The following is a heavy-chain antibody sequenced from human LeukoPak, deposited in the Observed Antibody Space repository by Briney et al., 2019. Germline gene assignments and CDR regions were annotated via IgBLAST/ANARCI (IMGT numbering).Heavy chain of an antibody. CDR2: IRSKAYGGTT. CDR1: GFTFGDYA. CDR3: TRGGSYLLGYYFDY. D-gene: IGHD1-26*01. J-gene: IGHJ4*02. Sequence: GGSLRLSCTASGFTFGDYAMSWFRQAPGKGLEWVGFIRSKAYGGTTEYAASVKGRFTISRDDSKSIAYLQMNSLKTEDTAVYYCTRGGSYLLGYYFDYWGQGTLVTVSS. V-gene: IGHV3-49*03.